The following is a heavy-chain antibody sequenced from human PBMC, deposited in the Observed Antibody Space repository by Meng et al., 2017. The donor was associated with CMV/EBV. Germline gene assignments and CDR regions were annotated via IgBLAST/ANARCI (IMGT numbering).Heavy chain of an antibody. J-gene: IGHJ4*02. Sequence: GESLKISCAASGFTVSSNYMSWVRQAPGKGLEWVSVIYSGGSTYYADSVKGRFTISRDNSKNTLYPQMNSLRAEDTAVYYCARDGNYGDYGDGYWGQGTLVTVSS. D-gene: IGHD4-17*01. CDR1: GFTVSSNY. CDR2: IYSGGST. CDR3: ARDGNYGDYGDGY. V-gene: IGHV3-66*02.